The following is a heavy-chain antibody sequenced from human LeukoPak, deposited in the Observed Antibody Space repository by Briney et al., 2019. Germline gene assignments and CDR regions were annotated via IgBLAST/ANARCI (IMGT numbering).Heavy chain of an antibody. CDR3: AREYIAAAGTSAPSYYYYGMDV. Sequence: PGGSLRLSCAASGFTVSSNYVSWVRQAPGKGLEWVSVLYSDGSTYYADSVKGRFTIFRDNSNNTLYLQMNSLRAEDTAVYYCAREYIAAAGTSAPSYYYYGMDVWGQVTTVTVSS. J-gene: IGHJ6*02. D-gene: IGHD6-13*01. V-gene: IGHV3-53*01. CDR1: GFTVSSNY. CDR2: LYSDGST.